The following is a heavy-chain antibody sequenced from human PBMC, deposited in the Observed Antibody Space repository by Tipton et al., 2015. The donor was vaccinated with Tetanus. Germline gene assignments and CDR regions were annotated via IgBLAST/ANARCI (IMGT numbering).Heavy chain of an antibody. CDR1: GGSISSSSYY. D-gene: IGHD3-3*01. V-gene: IGHV4-39*01. J-gene: IGHJ4*02. CDR3: ATQEEIFASLDY. Sequence: TLSLTCTVSGGSISSSSYYWGWIRQPPGKGLEWIGSIYYSGSTYYNPSLKSRVTISVDTSKNLCSLKRSSVTAADTAVYYCATQEEIFASLDYWGQGTLVTVSS. CDR2: IYYSGST.